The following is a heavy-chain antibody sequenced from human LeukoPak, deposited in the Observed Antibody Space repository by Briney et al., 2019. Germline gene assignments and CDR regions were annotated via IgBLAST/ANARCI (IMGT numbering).Heavy chain of an antibody. CDR3: ARDRVMITFGGVIAPDY. V-gene: IGHV1-18*01. J-gene: IGHJ4*02. CDR1: GYTFTSYG. D-gene: IGHD3-16*02. CDR2: ISAYNGNT. Sequence: ASVKVSCKASGYTFTSYGISWVRQAPGQGLEWMGWISAYNGNTNYAQKLQGRVTMTTDTSTSTVYMELSSLRSEDTAVYYCARDRVMITFGGVIAPDYWGQGTLVTVSS.